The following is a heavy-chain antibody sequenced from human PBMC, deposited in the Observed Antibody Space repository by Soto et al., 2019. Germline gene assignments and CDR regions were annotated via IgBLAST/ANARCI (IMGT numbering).Heavy chain of an antibody. V-gene: IGHV3-48*01. CDR3: ASLMVRGTDFDN. CDR2: ISSSGTTI. Sequence: GGSLRLSCAASGFTFNSYSMNWVRQAPGKGLEWVSYISSSGTTIYYADSVKGRFTISRDSAKNSLYLQMNSLRAEDTAVYYCASLMVRGTDFDNWGQGTLVTVSS. J-gene: IGHJ4*02. CDR1: GFTFNSYS. D-gene: IGHD3-10*01.